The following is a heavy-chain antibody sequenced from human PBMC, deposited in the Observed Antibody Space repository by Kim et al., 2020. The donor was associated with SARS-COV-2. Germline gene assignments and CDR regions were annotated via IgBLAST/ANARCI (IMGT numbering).Heavy chain of an antibody. D-gene: IGHD2-21*01. V-gene: IGHV1-18*01. CDR2: INSYNGKT. CDR1: GYTFNNYA. CDR3: ARDVNSPEIGFFYYMDF. J-gene: IGHJ6*03. Sequence: ASVKVSCKASGYTFNNYAITWVRQAPGQGLEWMGWINSYNGKTNYAQNLQGRVTMTTDTSTDTAYLELRSLRPDDTAVYYCARDVNSPEIGFFYYMDFWG.